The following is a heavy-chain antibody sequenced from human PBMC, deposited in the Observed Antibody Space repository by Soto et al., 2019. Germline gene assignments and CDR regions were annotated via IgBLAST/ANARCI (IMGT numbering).Heavy chain of an antibody. CDR3: ARDWTTSGAFDI. Sequence: SETLSLTCTVSGGSISSGGYYWSWIRQHPGKGLEWIGYIYYSGSTYYNPSLKSRVTISVDTSKNQFSLKLSSVTAADTAVYYCARDWTTSGAFDIWSQGTMVTVSS. D-gene: IGHD4-17*01. CDR1: GGSISSGGYY. J-gene: IGHJ3*02. V-gene: IGHV4-31*03. CDR2: IYYSGST.